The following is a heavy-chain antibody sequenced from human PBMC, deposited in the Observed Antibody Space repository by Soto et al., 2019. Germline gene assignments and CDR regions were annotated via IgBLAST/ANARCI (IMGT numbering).Heavy chain of an antibody. CDR3: ARGGNYVFHYYGMDV. V-gene: IGHV4-34*01. Sequence: SETLSLTCAVYGGSFSGYYWSWIRQPPGKGLEWIGEINHSGSTNYNPSLKSRVTISVDTSKNQFSLKLSSVTAADTAVYYCARGGNYVFHYYGMDVWGQGTTVTVFS. CDR2: INHSGST. J-gene: IGHJ6*02. D-gene: IGHD4-4*01. CDR1: GGSFSGYY.